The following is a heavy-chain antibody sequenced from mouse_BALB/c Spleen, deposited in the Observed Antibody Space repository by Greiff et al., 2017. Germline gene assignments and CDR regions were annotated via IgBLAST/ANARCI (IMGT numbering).Heavy chain of an antibody. D-gene: IGHD1-1*01. V-gene: IGHV6-6*02. Sequence: EVKVEESGGGLVQPGGSMKLSCVASGFTFSNYWMNWVRQSPEKGLEWVAEIRLKSNNYATHYAESVKGRFTISRDDSKSSVYLQMNNLRAEVTGIYYCTRRDYSWFAYWGQGTLVTVSA. CDR2: IRLKSNNYAT. J-gene: IGHJ3*01. CDR1: GFTFSNYW. CDR3: TRRDYSWFAY.